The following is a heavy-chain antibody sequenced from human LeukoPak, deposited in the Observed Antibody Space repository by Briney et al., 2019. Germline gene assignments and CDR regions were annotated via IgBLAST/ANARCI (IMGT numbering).Heavy chain of an antibody. CDR3: ARVNRRYSSNYAFDI. CDR2: ISYDGSNK. J-gene: IGHJ3*02. Sequence: PGRSLRLSCAASGFTFSSYAMHWVRQAPGKGLEWVAVISYDGSNKYYADSVKGRFTISRDNSKNTLYLQMNSLRAEDTAVYYCARVNRRYSSNYAFDIWGQGTMVTVSS. V-gene: IGHV3-30*04. D-gene: IGHD6-13*01. CDR1: GFTFSSYA.